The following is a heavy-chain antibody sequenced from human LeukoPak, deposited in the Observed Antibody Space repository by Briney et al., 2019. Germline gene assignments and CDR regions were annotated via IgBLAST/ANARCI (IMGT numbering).Heavy chain of an antibody. V-gene: IGHV3-74*01. CDR1: GFTFRNYW. CDR2: ISGDGSTT. CDR3: AREAGHGTDRGYFDF. J-gene: IGHJ4*02. Sequence: GGSLRLSCAVSGFTFRNYWMYWVRQAPGEALVWVSRISGDGSTTTYADTVKGRFTISRDNAKNTLYLQMNSLRADDTAVYYCAREAGHGTDRGYFDFWGQGTLVTVSS. D-gene: IGHD6-19*01.